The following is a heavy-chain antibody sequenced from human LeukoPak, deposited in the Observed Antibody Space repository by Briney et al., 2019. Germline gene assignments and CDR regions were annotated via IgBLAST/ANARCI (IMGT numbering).Heavy chain of an antibody. CDR2: INHSGST. CDR1: GGSFSGYY. Sequence: PSETLSLTCAVYGGSFSGYYWSWIRQPPGKGLEWIGEINHSGSTNYNPSLKSRVTISVDTSKNQFSLKRSSVTAADTAVYYCARKPHTNNWFDPWGQGTLVTVSS. D-gene: IGHD2-2*01. J-gene: IGHJ5*02. CDR3: ARKPHTNNWFDP. V-gene: IGHV4-34*01.